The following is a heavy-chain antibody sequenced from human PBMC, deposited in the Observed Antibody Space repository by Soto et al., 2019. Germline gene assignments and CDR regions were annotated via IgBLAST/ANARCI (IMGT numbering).Heavy chain of an antibody. J-gene: IGHJ5*02. CDR3: ARDQLSWFDP. CDR2: IYYSGST. CDR1: GGSISSGVYY. V-gene: IGHV4-31*03. Sequence: SETLSLTCTVSGGSISSGVYYWSWIRQHPGKGLEWIGYIYYSGSTYYNPSLKSRVTISVDTSKNQFSLKLSSVTAADTAVYYCARDQLSWFDPWGQGTLVTVSS. D-gene: IGHD3-10*01.